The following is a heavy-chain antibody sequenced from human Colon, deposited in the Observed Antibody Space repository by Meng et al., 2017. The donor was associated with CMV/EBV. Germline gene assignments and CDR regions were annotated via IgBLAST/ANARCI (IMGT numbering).Heavy chain of an antibody. Sequence: VHLKASGPGPVTPFEALSLACTVSGGPMGSYCWNWMRQPDGKGLEWIGRIHTTDSTNYNPSLKSRVTISVDTSKNQFSLKLSSVTAADTAVYYCARDTGTTGTGSLFDYWGQGILVTVSS. J-gene: IGHJ4*02. D-gene: IGHD1-1*01. CDR3: ARDTGTTGTGSLFDY. V-gene: IGHV4-4*07. CDR1: GGPMGSYC. CDR2: IHTTDST.